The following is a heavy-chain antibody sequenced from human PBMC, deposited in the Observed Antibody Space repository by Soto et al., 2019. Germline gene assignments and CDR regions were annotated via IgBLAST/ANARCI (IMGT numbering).Heavy chain of an antibody. V-gene: IGHV1-69*01. D-gene: IGHD3-16*01. CDR2: IIPIFGTA. CDR3: ARPFQSWPGGWYFDL. Sequence: QVQLVQSGAAVKKPGSSVKVSCKASGGTFSSYSINWVRQAPGQGLAWMGGIIPIFGTANYAQKFQGRVTLTADESTSTAHMELSSLRNEDTAVYYCARPFQSWPGGWYFDLWGRGTLVTVSS. J-gene: IGHJ2*01. CDR1: GGTFSSYS.